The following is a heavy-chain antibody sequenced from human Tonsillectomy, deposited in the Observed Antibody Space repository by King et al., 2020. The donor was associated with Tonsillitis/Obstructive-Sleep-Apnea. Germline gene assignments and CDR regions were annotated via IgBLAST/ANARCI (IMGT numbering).Heavy chain of an antibody. Sequence: VQLVESGAEVRKPGSSVKVSCKASGGTFSNYVFSWVRQAPGQGLEWMGGIIPILGAANYAQTFQGRLTITADKSTTTTYMELSSLTSDDTAVYYCARRGESHGDEYFQHWGQGTLVTVSS. V-gene: IGHV1-69*06. CDR2: IIPILGAA. CDR1: GGTFSNYV. CDR3: ARRGESHGDEYFQH. J-gene: IGHJ1*01. D-gene: IGHD3-3*01.